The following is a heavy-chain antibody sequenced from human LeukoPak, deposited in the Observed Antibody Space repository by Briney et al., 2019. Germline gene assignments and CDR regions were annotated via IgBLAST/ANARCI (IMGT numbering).Heavy chain of an antibody. V-gene: IGHV4-30-4*01. J-gene: IGHJ6*04. CDR3: ARAWDCSNTSCSHMDV. Sequence: SETLSLTCTVSGGSISSGDYHWSWIRQPPGKGLEWIGYIYYSGSTYYNPSLKSRVTISVDTSKNQFSLKLSSMTAADTAVYCCARAWDCSNTSCSHMDVWGKGTTVTVYS. CDR1: GGSISSGDYH. CDR2: IYYSGST. D-gene: IGHD2-2*01.